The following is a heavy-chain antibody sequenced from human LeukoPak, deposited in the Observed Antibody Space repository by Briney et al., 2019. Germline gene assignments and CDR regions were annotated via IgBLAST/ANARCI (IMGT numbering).Heavy chain of an antibody. CDR3: ATSGVNDLDY. J-gene: IGHJ4*02. Sequence: GGSLRLSCAASGFTFSSYAMHWVRQAPGKGLEWVAVISYDGSNKYYAGSVKGRFTISRDNSKNTLYLQMNSLRAEDTAVYYCATSGVNDLDYWGQGTLVTVSS. CDR1: GFTFSSYA. V-gene: IGHV3-30-3*01. CDR2: ISYDGSNK. D-gene: IGHD3-10*01.